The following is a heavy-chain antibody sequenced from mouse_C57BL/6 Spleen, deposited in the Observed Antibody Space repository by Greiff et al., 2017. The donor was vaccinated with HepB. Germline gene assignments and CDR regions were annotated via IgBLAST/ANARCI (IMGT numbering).Heavy chain of an antibody. V-gene: IGHV1-82*01. CDR3: ARSKAGASDY. Sequence: VQLMESGPELVKPGASVKISCKASGYAFSSSWMNWVKQRPGKGLEWIGRIYPGDGDTNYNGKFKGKATLTADKSSSTAYMQLSSLTSEDSAVYFCARSKAGASDYWGQGTTLTVSS. D-gene: IGHD3-1*01. CDR1: GYAFSSSW. CDR2: IYPGDGDT. J-gene: IGHJ2*01.